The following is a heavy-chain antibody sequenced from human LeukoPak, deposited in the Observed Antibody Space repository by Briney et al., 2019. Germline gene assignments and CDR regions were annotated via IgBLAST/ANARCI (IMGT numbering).Heavy chain of an antibody. J-gene: IGHJ4*02. V-gene: IGHV4-59*08. D-gene: IGHD3-22*01. Sequence: PSETLSLTCTVSGGSISSYCWSWIRQPPGKGLEWIGYIYYSGNTDFNPSLKSRVTISVDTSKNQFSLKLSSVTAADTAVYYCARSGYYYDSSGYYYNYFDYWGQGTLVTVSS. CDR3: ARSGYYYDSSGYYYNYFDY. CDR2: IYYSGNT. CDR1: GGSISSYC.